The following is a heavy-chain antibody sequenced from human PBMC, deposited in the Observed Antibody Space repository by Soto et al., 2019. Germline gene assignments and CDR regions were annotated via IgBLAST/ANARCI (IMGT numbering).Heavy chain of an antibody. CDR2: IYYSGST. J-gene: IGHJ3*02. CDR3: ARTLYYYDSSGYYPLVPPHAFDI. V-gene: IGHV4-31*03. CDR1: GGSISSGGYY. Sequence: SETLSLTCTVSGGSISSGGYYWSWIRQHPGKGLEWIGYIYYSGSTYYNPSLKSRVTISVDTSKNQFSLKLSSVTAADTAVYYCARTLYYYDSSGYYPLVPPHAFDIWGQGTMVTVSS. D-gene: IGHD3-22*01.